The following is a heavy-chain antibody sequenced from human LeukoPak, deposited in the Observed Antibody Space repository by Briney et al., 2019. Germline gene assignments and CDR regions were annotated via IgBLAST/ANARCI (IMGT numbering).Heavy chain of an antibody. D-gene: IGHD1-26*01. CDR3: VRQQTSHGNFDY. V-gene: IGHV3-13*01. CDR2: IGTAGDT. Sequence: GGSLRLSCETSGFTFSNHAMHWVRQATGKGLEWVSAIGTAGDTFYPGSVKGRFSISRENAKNSLSLQINSLKAEDTAVYYCVRQQTSHGNFDYWGQGTLVTVSS. CDR1: GFTFSNHA. J-gene: IGHJ4*02.